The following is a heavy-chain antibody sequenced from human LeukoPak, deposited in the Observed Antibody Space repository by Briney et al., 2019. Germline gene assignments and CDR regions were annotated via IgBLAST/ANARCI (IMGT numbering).Heavy chain of an antibody. V-gene: IGHV1-18*01. D-gene: IGHD3-22*01. J-gene: IGHJ5*01. CDR3: ARDKAFLGYYDTSGYFQQWFDS. CDR1: GYTFTSYG. Sequence: ASVKVSCKASGYTFTSYGISWVRQAPGQGLEWMGWISAYNGHTNYAQKFQGRVTMTTETSTSTAYMEVRSLRSDDRAVYYCARDKAFLGYYDTSGYFQQWFDSWGQGTLVTVSS. CDR2: ISAYNGHT.